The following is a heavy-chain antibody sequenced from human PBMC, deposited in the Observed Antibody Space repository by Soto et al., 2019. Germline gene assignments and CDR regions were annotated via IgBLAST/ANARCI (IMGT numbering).Heavy chain of an antibody. CDR3: AKGTPYSSGWYWYFDR. J-gene: IGHJ2*01. V-gene: IGHV3-23*01. CDR2: ISGSGGST. Sequence: EVQLLESGGGLVQPGGSLRLSCAAAGFTFSSYAMNWVRQAPGKGLEWVSGISGSGGSTYYADSVKGRFTISRDNSKSTLYLQMNSLRAEDTAVYYCAKGTPYSSGWYWYFDRWGRGTLVTVSS. CDR1: GFTFSSYA. D-gene: IGHD6-19*01.